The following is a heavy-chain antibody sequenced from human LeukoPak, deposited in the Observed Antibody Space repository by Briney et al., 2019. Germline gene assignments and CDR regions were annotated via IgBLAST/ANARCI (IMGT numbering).Heavy chain of an antibody. D-gene: IGHD5-24*01. CDR2: VAHDESNK. Sequence: GGSLRLSCAASGFNFNNYAMFWVRQAPGRGLEWLAVVAHDESNKFYAESVKARFTISRDNYKNTVYLQMDSLRADDTAVYYCAREGRDGNNFIFWPADVWGQGTMVTVSS. CDR3: AREGRDGNNFIFWPADV. J-gene: IGHJ3*01. V-gene: IGHV3-30*04. CDR1: GFNFNNYA.